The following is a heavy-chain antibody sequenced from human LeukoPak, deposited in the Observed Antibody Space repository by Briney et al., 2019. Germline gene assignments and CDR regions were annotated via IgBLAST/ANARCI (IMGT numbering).Heavy chain of an antibody. V-gene: IGHV3-21*01. Sequence: GESLTLSCAASGFTFSTYSMNWVRQAPGRGLAWVSSITTSTTVPRIFYADSVTGRFTISRDNPDNSLFLQMNSLRAEDTAVYYCARALGDQPDYYYGMDVWGEGTTVTVSS. CDR2: ITTSTTVPRI. J-gene: IGHJ6*01. CDR1: GFTFSTYS. CDR3: ARALGDQPDYYYGMDV. D-gene: IGHD2-2*01.